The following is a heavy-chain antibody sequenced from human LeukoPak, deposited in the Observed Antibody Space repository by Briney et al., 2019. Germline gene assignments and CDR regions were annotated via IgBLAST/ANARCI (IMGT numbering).Heavy chain of an antibody. V-gene: IGHV3-48*04. CDR3: ARDVVGDSSGYYFAGDAFDI. CDR2: ISSSSSTI. D-gene: IGHD3-22*01. CDR1: GFTLSSYS. Sequence: GGSLRLSCAASGFTLSSYSMNWVRQAPGKGLEWISYISSSSSTIYYADSGKGRFTISRDNAKNSLYLQMNSLRAEDTAVYYCARDVVGDSSGYYFAGDAFDIWGQGTMVTVSS. J-gene: IGHJ3*02.